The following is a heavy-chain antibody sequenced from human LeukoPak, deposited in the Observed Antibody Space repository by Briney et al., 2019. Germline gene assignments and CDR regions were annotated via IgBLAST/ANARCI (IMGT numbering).Heavy chain of an antibody. Sequence: SEALSLTCGVYGGAFSGYYWSWIRQPPGKGLEWIGEINHSGSTNYNPSLKSRVTISVDTSKNQFSLKLSSVTAADTAVYYCARGPRCVAATDYWGQGTLVTASS. CDR1: GGAFSGYY. V-gene: IGHV4-34*01. D-gene: IGHD2-15*01. CDR3: ARGPRCVAATDY. CDR2: INHSGST. J-gene: IGHJ4*02.